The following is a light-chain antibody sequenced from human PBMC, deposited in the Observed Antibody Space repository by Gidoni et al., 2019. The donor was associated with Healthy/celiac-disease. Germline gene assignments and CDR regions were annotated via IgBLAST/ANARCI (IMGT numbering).Light chain of an antibody. CDR3: SSYTSSSTLYV. V-gene: IGLV2-14*01. CDR1: SSDVGGYNY. Sequence: QSALTQPASVSGSPGQSITISCTGTSSDVGGYNYVSWYQQHPGKAPKLMIYDGSNRPSGVSNRFSGSKSGHTASLTISWLQAEDEADYYCSSYTSSSTLYVFGTGTKVTVL. CDR2: DGS. J-gene: IGLJ1*01.